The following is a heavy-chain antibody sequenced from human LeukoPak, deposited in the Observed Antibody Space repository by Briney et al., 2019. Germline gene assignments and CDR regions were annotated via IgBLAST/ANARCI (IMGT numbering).Heavy chain of an antibody. CDR3: ARSQSSSLIDY. V-gene: IGHV3-33*01. D-gene: IGHD6-13*01. CDR2: IWYDGSSK. CDR1: GFSFSAYG. Sequence: GGSLRLSCAASGFSFSAYGVDWVRQAPGKGLEWVAVIWYDGSSKDYADSVKGRFTLSRDNSKNTLYLQMNSLTVEDTAVYYCARSQSSSLIDYWGQGTLVTVSS. J-gene: IGHJ4*02.